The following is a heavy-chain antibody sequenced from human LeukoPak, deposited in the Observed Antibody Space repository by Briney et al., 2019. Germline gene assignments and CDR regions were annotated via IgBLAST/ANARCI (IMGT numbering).Heavy chain of an antibody. CDR2: IWYGGSNK. CDR3: ARDKWELPETHFDY. CDR1: GFTFSSYG. D-gene: IGHD1-26*01. J-gene: IGHJ4*02. Sequence: PGGSLRLSCAASGFTFSSYGMHWVRQAPGKGLEWVAVIWYGGSNKYYADSVKGRFTISRDNSKNTLYLQMNSLRAEDTAVYYCARDKWELPETHFDYWGQGTLVTVSS. V-gene: IGHV3-33*08.